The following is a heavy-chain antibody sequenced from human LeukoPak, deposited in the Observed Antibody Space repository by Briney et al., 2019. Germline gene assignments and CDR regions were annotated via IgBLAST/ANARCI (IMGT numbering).Heavy chain of an antibody. J-gene: IGHJ4*02. CDR1: GFTFDDYA. CDR3: AKALDYYYDSSGYGTFDY. CDR2: ISGDGGST. Sequence: PGGSLRPSCAASGFTFDDYAMHWVRQAPGKGLEWVSLISGDGGSTYYADSVKGRFTISRDNSKNSLYLQMNSLRTEDTALYYCAKALDYYYDSSGYGTFDYWGQGTLVTVSS. D-gene: IGHD3-22*01. V-gene: IGHV3-43*02.